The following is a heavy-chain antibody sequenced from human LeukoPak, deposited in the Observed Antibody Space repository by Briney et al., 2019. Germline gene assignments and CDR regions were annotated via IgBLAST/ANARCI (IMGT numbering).Heavy chain of an antibody. CDR3: AKGSLHCSSTSCYEGDAFDI. V-gene: IGHV3-23*01. Sequence: TGGSLRLSCAASGFTYSSYAMSWVRQAPGKGLEWVSAISGSGGSTYYADSVKGRLTISRDNSKNTLYLQMNSMRAEDTAVYYCAKGSLHCSSTSCYEGDAFDIWGQGTMVTVSS. D-gene: IGHD2-2*01. CDR2: ISGSGGST. J-gene: IGHJ3*02. CDR1: GFTYSSYA.